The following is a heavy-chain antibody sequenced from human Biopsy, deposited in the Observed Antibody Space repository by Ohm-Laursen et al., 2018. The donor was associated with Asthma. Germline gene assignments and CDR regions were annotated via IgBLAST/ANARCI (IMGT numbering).Heavy chain of an antibody. CDR1: GFMFRSFG. V-gene: IGHV3-20*01. CDR2: INWNGGST. D-gene: IGHD6-19*01. CDR3: GRDMGGFGSGWFPVEF. J-gene: IGHJ4*02. Sequence: GSLRLSCTASGFMFRSFGMHWVRQAPGKGLDWVSGINWNGGSTGYADSVKGRFTISRDNAKNSLYLQMNSLRAEDTALYHCGRDMGGFGSGWFPVEFWGQGTLVTVSS.